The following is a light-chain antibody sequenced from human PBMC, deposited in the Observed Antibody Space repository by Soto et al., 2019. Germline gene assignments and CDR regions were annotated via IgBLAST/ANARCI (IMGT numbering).Light chain of an antibody. CDR3: QQYRNWPPFT. CDR2: GAS. Sequence: EIVMTQSPATLSVSPGERATLSCRASQSVSSNLAWYQQKPGQAPRLLIYGASTRATGIPARFSGSGSGTEFSLTISRLQSEDFAVYYCQQYRNWPPFTFGPGTKVDIK. J-gene: IGKJ3*01. V-gene: IGKV3-15*01. CDR1: QSVSSN.